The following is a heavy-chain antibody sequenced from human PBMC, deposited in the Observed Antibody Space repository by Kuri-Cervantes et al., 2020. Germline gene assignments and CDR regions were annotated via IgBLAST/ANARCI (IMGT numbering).Heavy chain of an antibody. D-gene: IGHD6-13*01. CDR2: INAGNGNT. Sequence: ASVKVSCKASGYTFTNYVMHWARQAPGQGLEWMGWINAGNGNTKYSQKFQGRVTITRDTSASTVYMELSSLRSEDTAVYYCARGGDGDGYSSSYNWFDPWGQGTLVTVSS. J-gene: IGHJ5*02. CDR1: GYTFTNYV. V-gene: IGHV1-3*01. CDR3: ARGGDGDGYSSSYNWFDP.